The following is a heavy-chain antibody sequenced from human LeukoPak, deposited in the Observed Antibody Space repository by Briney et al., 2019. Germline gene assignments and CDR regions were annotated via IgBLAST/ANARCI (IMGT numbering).Heavy chain of an antibody. CDR2: INHSGST. J-gene: IGHJ5*02. CDR3: ARRGYYYGSGNWFDP. D-gene: IGHD3-10*01. CDR1: GGSFSGYY. Sequence: SETLSLTCAVYGGSFSGYYWSWIRQPPGKGLKWIGEINHSGSTNYNPSLKSRVTISVDTSKNQFSLKLSSVTAADTAVYYCARRGYYYGSGNWFDPWGQGTLVTVSS. V-gene: IGHV4-34*01.